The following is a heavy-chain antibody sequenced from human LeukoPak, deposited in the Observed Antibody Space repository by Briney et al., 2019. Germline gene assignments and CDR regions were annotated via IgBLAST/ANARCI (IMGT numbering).Heavy chain of an antibody. CDR3: ARDASSGNDFDC. Sequence: PGGSLRLSCAASGFTFSNYYMSWLRQAPGKGLEWVSVIYGGTGTYYADSVKGRFTISRDNSKNTVYLQLNSLRVEDTALYYCARDASSGNDFDCWGQGTLVTVSS. CDR1: GFTFSNYY. CDR2: IYGGTGT. V-gene: IGHV3-53*01. J-gene: IGHJ4*02. D-gene: IGHD1-26*01.